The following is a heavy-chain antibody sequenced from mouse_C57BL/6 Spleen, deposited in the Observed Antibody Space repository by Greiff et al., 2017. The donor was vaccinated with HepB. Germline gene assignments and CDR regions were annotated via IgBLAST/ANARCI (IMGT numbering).Heavy chain of an antibody. CDR2: ISYSGST. Sequence: DVHLVESGPGMVKPSQSLSLTCTVTGYSITSGYDWHWIRHFPGNKLEWMGYISYSGSTNYNPSLKSRISITHDTSKNHFFLKLNSVTTEDTATYYCARGVYYGSSDWYFDVWGTGTTVTVSS. D-gene: IGHD1-1*01. J-gene: IGHJ1*03. V-gene: IGHV3-1*01. CDR3: ARGVYYGSSDWYFDV. CDR1: GYSITSGYD.